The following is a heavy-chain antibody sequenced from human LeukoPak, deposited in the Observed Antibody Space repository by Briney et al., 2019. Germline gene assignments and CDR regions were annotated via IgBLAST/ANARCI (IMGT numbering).Heavy chain of an antibody. Sequence: AGGSLRLSCAASGFTFSSYAMSWVRQAPGKGLEWVSAISGSGGSTYYADSVKGRFTISRDNSKNTLYLQMNSLRAEDTAVYYCAKDEGVAGIWLGWFDPWGQGTLVTVSS. CDR2: ISGSGGST. D-gene: IGHD6-19*01. V-gene: IGHV3-23*01. CDR1: GFTFSSYA. CDR3: AKDEGVAGIWLGWFDP. J-gene: IGHJ5*02.